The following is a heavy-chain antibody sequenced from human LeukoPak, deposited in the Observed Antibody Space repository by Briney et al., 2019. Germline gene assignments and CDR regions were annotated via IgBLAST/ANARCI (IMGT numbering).Heavy chain of an antibody. D-gene: IGHD3-3*01. CDR1: GFTFSDYY. V-gene: IGHV3-11*01. J-gene: IGHJ4*02. CDR2: ISNSGTTV. Sequence: GGSLRLSCAASGFTFSDYYMSRIRQAPGKGLEWISYISNSGTTVYYSDSVTGRFTISRDNAKNSLYLQMNSLRAEDTAVYYCAAWDFWRGSGIDYWGQGTLVTVSS. CDR3: AAWDFWRGSGIDY.